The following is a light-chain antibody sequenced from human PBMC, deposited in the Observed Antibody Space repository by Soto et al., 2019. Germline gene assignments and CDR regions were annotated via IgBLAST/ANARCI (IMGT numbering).Light chain of an antibody. Sequence: QSVLTQPPSVSGAPGQRVTISCTGNISNIRTTYDVQWYQQLPGSAPKLLIYANSNRPSGVSDRFSASKSGTSASLAISGLQAEDEAYYYCQSFDNSRAVVVFGGGTKLTVL. CDR1: ISNIRTTYD. CDR3: QSFDNSRAVVV. CDR2: ANS. J-gene: IGLJ2*01. V-gene: IGLV1-40*01.